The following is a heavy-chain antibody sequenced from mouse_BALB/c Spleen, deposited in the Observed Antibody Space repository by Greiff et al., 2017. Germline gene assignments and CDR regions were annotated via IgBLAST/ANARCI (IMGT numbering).Heavy chain of an antibody. Sequence: VQLQQSGAELVKPGASVKLSCTASGFNIKDTYMHWVKQRPEQGLEWIGRIDPANGNTKYDPKFQGKATITADTSSNTAYLQLSSLTSEDTAVYYCARLTLWLRRERIYAMDYWGQGTSVTVSS. CDR2: IDPANGNT. V-gene: IGHV14-3*02. CDR1: GFNIKDTY. CDR3: ARLTLWLRRERIYAMDY. D-gene: IGHD2-2*01. J-gene: IGHJ4*01.